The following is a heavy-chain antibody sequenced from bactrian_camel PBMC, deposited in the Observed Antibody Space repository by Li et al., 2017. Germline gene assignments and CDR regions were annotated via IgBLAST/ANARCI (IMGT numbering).Heavy chain of an antibody. J-gene: IGHJ2*01. CDR3: VAARYCKKVTDLDRYREV. Sequence: VQLVESGRGSVQAGGSLKISCAVSGYNPNVNCMGWVRQAPGKGREGVAASYPGAGVLDYSDSVKGRFAISRDDAGGALYLQMNNVEPEDSAMYYCVAARYCKKVTDLDRYREVSGPGTQVTVS. CDR1: GYNPNVNC. CDR2: SYPGAGVL. V-gene: IGHV3S40*01. D-gene: IGHD1*01.